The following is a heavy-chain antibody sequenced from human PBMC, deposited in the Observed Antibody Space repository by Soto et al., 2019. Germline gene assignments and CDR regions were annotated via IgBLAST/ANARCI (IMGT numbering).Heavy chain of an antibody. Sequence: ASVKVSCKASGYTFTGYYMHWVRQAPGQGLEWMGWINPNSGGTNYAQKFQGWVTMTRDTSISTAYMELSRLRSDDTAVYYCARVSSYDSTSHYYGMDVWGQGTTVTVSS. D-gene: IGHD5-12*01. V-gene: IGHV1-2*04. CDR3: ARVSSYDSTSHYYGMDV. CDR2: INPNSGGT. J-gene: IGHJ6*02. CDR1: GYTFTGYY.